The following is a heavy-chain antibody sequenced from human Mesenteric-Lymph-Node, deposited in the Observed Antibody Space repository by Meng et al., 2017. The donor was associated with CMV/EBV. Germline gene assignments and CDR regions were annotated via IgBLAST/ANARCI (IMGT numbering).Heavy chain of an antibody. CDR3: ARLDTYLVTDY. V-gene: IGHV4-34*01. CDR2: INHSGST. D-gene: IGHD5-18*01. CDR1: GGSFSGYY. J-gene: IGHJ4*01. Sequence: SEILSPTCAVQGGSFSGYYWSWIRQLPGKGLEWIGEINHSGSTNYNPSLRSRVIISLDTSKNQFSLTLRSMTAADTAVYYCARLDTYLVTDYWGQGTLVTVSS.